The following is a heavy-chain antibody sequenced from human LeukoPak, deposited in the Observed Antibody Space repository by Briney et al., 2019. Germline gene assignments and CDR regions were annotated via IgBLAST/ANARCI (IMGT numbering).Heavy chain of an antibody. D-gene: IGHD3-22*01. CDR2: LNPSRGRT. J-gene: IGHJ4*02. Sequence: ASVKVSCKASGYTFTSYYMHWWRQAPGQGLEWMGILNPSRGRTSSAQKFQDRVTMTRDTSTSTVYMELSSLRSEDTAVYYCARESESSFQGLSGYWGQGTLVTVSS. CDR1: GYTFTSYY. V-gene: IGHV1-46*01. CDR3: ARESESSFQGLSGY.